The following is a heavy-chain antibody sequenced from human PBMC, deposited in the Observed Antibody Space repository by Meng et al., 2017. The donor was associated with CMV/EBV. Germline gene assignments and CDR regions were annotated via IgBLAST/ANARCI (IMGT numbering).Heavy chain of an antibody. J-gene: IGHJ6*02. CDR3: ASRLQPYYGMDV. CDR1: GCTFSSYA. D-gene: IGHD5-24*01. V-gene: IGHV1-69*05. Sequence: SVKVSCKASGCTFSSYAISWVRQAPGQGLEWMGGIIPIFGTANYAQKFQGRVTITTDESTSTAYMELSSLRSEDTAVYYCASRLQPYYGMDVWGQGTTVTVSS. CDR2: IIPIFGTA.